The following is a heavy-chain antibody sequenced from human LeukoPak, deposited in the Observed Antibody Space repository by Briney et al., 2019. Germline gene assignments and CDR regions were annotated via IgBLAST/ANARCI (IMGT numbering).Heavy chain of an antibody. Sequence: PSETLSLTCTVSGGSISSYYWSWIRQPPGKGLGWIGYFYYSGSTNYNPSLKSRVTISVDTSKNQFSLKLSSVTAADTAVYYCARDDYYGSGMRYFDYWGQGTLVTVSS. CDR2: FYYSGST. V-gene: IGHV4-59*01. D-gene: IGHD3-10*01. CDR1: GGSISSYY. J-gene: IGHJ4*02. CDR3: ARDDYYGSGMRYFDY.